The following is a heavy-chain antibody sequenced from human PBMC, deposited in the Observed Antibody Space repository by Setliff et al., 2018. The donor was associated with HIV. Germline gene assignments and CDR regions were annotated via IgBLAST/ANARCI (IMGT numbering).Heavy chain of an antibody. CDR3: ARGASGENYPDY. Sequence: ASVKVSCKTSGYMFSSYGIHWLRQAPGQNLEWMGWINTETGTPTYAPGLTGRSVLSLDTSVSAAHLEISSLVAEDSALYYCARGASGENYPDYLGQGTMVNLSS. J-gene: IGHJ4*02. V-gene: IGHV7-4-1*02. D-gene: IGHD1-7*01. CDR1: GYMFSSYG. CDR2: INTETGTP.